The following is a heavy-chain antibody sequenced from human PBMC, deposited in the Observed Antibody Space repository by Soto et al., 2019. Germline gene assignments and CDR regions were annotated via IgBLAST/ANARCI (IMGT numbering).Heavy chain of an antibody. CDR2: IKSKTDGGTT. CDR3: TIPRGPMIRP. CDR1: GFTFSNSW. V-gene: IGHV3-15*01. D-gene: IGHD3-22*01. Sequence: GGSLRLSCAASGFTFSNSWMTWVLQAPGKGLEWVGRIKSKTDGGTTDYAAPVKGRFTISRDDSKNTMYLQMNSLKTEDTAVYYCTIPRGPMIRPWGQGTLVTVSS. J-gene: IGHJ5*02.